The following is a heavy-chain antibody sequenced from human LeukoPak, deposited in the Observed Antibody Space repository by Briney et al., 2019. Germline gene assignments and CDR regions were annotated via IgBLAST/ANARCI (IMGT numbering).Heavy chain of an antibody. D-gene: IGHD3-10*01. CDR1: GFTFSSYA. J-gene: IGHJ4*02. V-gene: IGHV3-23*01. CDR2: IGDSGATT. CDR3: ASFHYYGSGAYYLSY. Sequence: GGSLRLSCAASGFTFSSYAMTWVRQAPGKGLEWVSDIGDSGATTYYADSVKGRFTISRDNSKNTLYLQMSSLRAEDTAVYFCASFHYYGSGAYYLSYWGQGTLVTVSS.